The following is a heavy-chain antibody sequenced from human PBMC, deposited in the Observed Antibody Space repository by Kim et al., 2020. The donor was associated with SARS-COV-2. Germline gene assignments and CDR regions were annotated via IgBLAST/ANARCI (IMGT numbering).Heavy chain of an antibody. Sequence: ASVKVSCKASGYTFTSYAMHWVRQAPGQRLEWMGWINAGNGNTKYSQKFQGRVTITRDTSASTAYMELSSLRSEDTAVYYCARGPMVRDVLQNIDYWGQGILVTVSS. J-gene: IGHJ4*02. D-gene: IGHD3-10*01. CDR1: GYTFTSYA. CDR2: INAGNGNT. V-gene: IGHV1-3*01. CDR3: ARGPMVRDVLQNIDY.